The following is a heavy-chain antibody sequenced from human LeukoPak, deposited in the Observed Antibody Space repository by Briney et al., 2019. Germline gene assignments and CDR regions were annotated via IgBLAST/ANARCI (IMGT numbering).Heavy chain of an antibody. CDR1: GFTFSSYW. CDR2: IKQDGSEK. J-gene: IGHJ4*02. V-gene: IGHV3-7*01. CDR3: ARDSYGDFFDY. D-gene: IGHD5-18*01. Sequence: GGSLRLSCAASGFTFSSYWMSWVRQAPGKGLEWVANIKQDGSEKYYVDSVKGRFTISRDNAKNSLYLQMSSLRAEDTAVYYCARDSYGDFFDYWGQGTLVTVSS.